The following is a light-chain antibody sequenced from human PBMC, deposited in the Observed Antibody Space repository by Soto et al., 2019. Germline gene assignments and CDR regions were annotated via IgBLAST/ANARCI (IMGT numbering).Light chain of an antibody. CDR1: NSDVGSYHL. CDR3: CSYAGSSTQSYV. J-gene: IGLJ1*01. Sequence: QSVLTQPASVSGSPGQSITISCTGTNSDVGSYHLVSWYQQHPGKAPKVIIYEVSERPSGVSDRFSGAKSGNTASLMISGLQAEDEADYYCCSYAGSSTQSYVFGSGTKLTVL. V-gene: IGLV2-23*02. CDR2: EVS.